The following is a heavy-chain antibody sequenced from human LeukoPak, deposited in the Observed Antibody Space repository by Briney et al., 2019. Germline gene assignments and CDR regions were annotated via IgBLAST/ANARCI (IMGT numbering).Heavy chain of an antibody. J-gene: IGHJ4*02. V-gene: IGHV4-4*02. CDR1: GASISSNW. D-gene: IGHD2-2*01. CDR2: IFFTGTT. CDR3: ARVYCSSNSCYLDY. Sequence: PSGTLSLTCAVSGASISSNWWSWVRQPPGKGLEWIGEIFFTGTTTYNPSLKSRVSMSLDKSKNQFSLNLTSVTAADTAIYYCARVYCSSNSCYLDYWSQGTLVTVSS.